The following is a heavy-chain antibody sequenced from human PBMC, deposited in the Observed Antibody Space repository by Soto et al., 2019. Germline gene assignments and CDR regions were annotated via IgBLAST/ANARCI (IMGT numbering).Heavy chain of an antibody. CDR1: GFTFDDYT. CDR2: ISWDGGST. D-gene: IGHD1-20*01. Sequence: QPVGSLRLSCAASGFTFDDYTMHWVRQAPGKGLEWVSLISWDGGSTYYADSVKGRFTISRDNSKNSLYLQMNSLRTEDTAMYYCALITLGPWGQGTLVTVSS. V-gene: IGHV3-43*01. CDR3: ALITLGP. J-gene: IGHJ5*02.